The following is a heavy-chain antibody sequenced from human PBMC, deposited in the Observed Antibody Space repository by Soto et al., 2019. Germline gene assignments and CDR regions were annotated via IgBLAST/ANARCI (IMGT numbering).Heavy chain of an antibody. CDR3: AREDSGSYHYYYYMDV. CDR1: GYTFTSYD. CDR2: MNPNSGNT. Sequence: QVQLVQSGAEVKKPGASVEVSCKASGYTFTSYDINWVRQATGQGLEWMGWMNPNSGNTGYAQKFQGRVTMTRNTSISTAYMELSSLRSEDTAVYYCAREDSGSYHYYYYMDVWGKGTTVTVSS. V-gene: IGHV1-8*01. D-gene: IGHD1-26*01. J-gene: IGHJ6*03.